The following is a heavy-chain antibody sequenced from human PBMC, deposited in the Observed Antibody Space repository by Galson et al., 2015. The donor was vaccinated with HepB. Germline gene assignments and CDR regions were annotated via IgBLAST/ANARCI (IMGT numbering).Heavy chain of an antibody. CDR2: ISVYHGNT. D-gene: IGHD3-9*01. J-gene: IGHJ4*01. CDR1: GYTFTNYG. Sequence: SVKVSCKASGYTFTNYGINWVRQAPGQGLEWMGWISVYHGNTHYAQKFQGRVTMTADTSTSTAYMELRSLRSDDTAVYYCAVLYIRGASDWSYDINYWGQGTLFTVSS. V-gene: IGHV1-18*01. CDR3: AVLYIRGASDWSYDINY.